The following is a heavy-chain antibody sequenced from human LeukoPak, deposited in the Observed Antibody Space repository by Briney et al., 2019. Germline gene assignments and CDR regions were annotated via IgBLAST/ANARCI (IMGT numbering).Heavy chain of an antibody. CDR2: IYTSGST. Sequence: PSETLSLTCTVSGGSISSCYWSWTRQPAGKGLEWIGRIYTSGSTNYNPSLKSRVTISVDTSKNQFSLKLSSVTAADTAVYYCARGRGYDSSGYYYGFRGPRTHNYFDYWGQGTLVTVSS. D-gene: IGHD3-22*01. CDR3: ARGRGYDSSGYYYGFRGPRTHNYFDY. CDR1: GGSISSCY. J-gene: IGHJ4*02. V-gene: IGHV4-4*07.